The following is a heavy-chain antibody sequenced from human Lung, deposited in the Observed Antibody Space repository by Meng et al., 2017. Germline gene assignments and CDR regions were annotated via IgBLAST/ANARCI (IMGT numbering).Heavy chain of an antibody. D-gene: IGHD6-25*01. Sequence: ASVKVSFKPSGYHFPDYYIHWVRRAPGRGLEWMGRIDPKSGDTHYAQKFQARVAMTGDTSISTAYMELSGLTSDDTAMYYFAGEEDISAAGKLFGDYWGQGTLVTVSS. CDR2: IDPKSGDT. CDR3: AGEEDISAAGKLFGDY. CDR1: GYHFPDYY. V-gene: IGHV1-2*06. J-gene: IGHJ4*02.